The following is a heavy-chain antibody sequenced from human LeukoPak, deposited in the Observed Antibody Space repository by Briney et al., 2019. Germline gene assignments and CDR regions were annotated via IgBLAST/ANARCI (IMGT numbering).Heavy chain of an antibody. Sequence: GALRLSCAASGFTFSDYYMSWIRQAPGKGLEWVSYISSSGSTIYYADSVKGRFTISRDNAKNSLYLQMNSLRAEDTAVYYCARGALTVVTPSDYWGQGTLVTVSS. D-gene: IGHD4-23*01. CDR3: ARGALTVVTPSDY. V-gene: IGHV3-11*01. J-gene: IGHJ4*02. CDR2: ISSSGSTI. CDR1: GFTFSDYY.